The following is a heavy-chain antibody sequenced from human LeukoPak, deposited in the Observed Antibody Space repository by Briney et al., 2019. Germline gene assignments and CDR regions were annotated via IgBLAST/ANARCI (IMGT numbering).Heavy chain of an antibody. V-gene: IGHV4-4*02. CDR3: ARHYLSSLPVFDI. D-gene: IGHD3-10*01. Sequence: PSETLSLTCAVSGGSISSSNWWSWVRQPPGKGLEWIGEIYHSGSTNYNPSLKSRVTISVDTSKNQFSLKLNSVTAADTAVYYCARHYLSSLPVFDIWGQGTMVTVSS. CDR1: GGSISSSNW. J-gene: IGHJ3*02. CDR2: IYHSGST.